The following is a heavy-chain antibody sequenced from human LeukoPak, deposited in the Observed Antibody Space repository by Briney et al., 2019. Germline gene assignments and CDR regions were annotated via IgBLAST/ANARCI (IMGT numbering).Heavy chain of an antibody. D-gene: IGHD6-13*01. J-gene: IGHJ6*03. Sequence: SETLSLTCTVSGGSISSYYWSWIRQPAGKGLEWIGRIYTSGSTNYNPSLKSRVTMSVDTSKNQFSLKLSSVTAADTAVYYCARGAAAGTLYYYYYMDVWGKGTTVTISS. CDR3: ARGAAAGTLYYYYYMDV. CDR2: IYTSGST. V-gene: IGHV4-4*07. CDR1: GGSISSYY.